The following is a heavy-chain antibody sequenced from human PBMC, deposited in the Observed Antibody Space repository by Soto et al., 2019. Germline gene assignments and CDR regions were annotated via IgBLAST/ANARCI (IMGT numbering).Heavy chain of an antibody. J-gene: IGHJ6*02. Sequence: ASVKVSCKASGYTFTSYGISWVRQAPGQGLEWMGWISAYNGNTNYAQKLQGRVTMTTDTSTSTAYMELRSLGSDDTAVYYCARVNIVVVVAARYYGMDVWGQGTTVTVSS. V-gene: IGHV1-18*01. CDR1: GYTFTSYG. CDR2: ISAYNGNT. CDR3: ARVNIVVVVAARYYGMDV. D-gene: IGHD2-15*01.